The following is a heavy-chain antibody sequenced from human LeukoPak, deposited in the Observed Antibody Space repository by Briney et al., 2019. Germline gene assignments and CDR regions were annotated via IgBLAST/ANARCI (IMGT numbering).Heavy chain of an antibody. Sequence: TSETLSLTGTVSGGSISSYYWSWIRQPAGKGLEWIGRIYISGTTNYNPSLKSRVTMSVDTSKNQFSLKLSSVTAADTAVYYCVREGGSENYRPFDYWGQGTLVTVSS. CDR2: IYISGTT. CDR1: GGSISSYY. CDR3: VREGGSENYRPFDY. J-gene: IGHJ4*02. V-gene: IGHV4-4*07. D-gene: IGHD3-16*01.